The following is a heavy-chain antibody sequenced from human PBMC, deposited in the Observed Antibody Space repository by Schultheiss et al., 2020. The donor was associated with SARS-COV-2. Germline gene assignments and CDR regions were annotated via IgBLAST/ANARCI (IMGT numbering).Heavy chain of an antibody. J-gene: IGHJ6*02. CDR1: GGTFSSYG. CDR3: ARDCPRGLTWSPGSTRLLPEPYYYYGMDV. V-gene: IGHV1-18*01. Sequence: ASVKVSCKASGGTFSSYGISWVRQAPGQGLEWMGWISAYNGNTNYAQKLQGRVTMTTDTSTSTAYMELRSLRSDDTAVYYCARDCPRGLTWSPGSTRLLPEPYYYYGMDVWGQGTTVTVSS. D-gene: IGHD1-14*01. CDR2: ISAYNGNT.